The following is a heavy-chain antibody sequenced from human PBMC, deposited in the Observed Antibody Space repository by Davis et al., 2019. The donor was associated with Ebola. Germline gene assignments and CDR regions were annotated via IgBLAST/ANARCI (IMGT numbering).Heavy chain of an antibody. CDR3: AKGGSSAVPGMDV. CDR1: GFTFSSYA. Sequence: GESLKISCAASGFTFSSYAMSWVRQAPGKGLEWVSSISGSGMTYYADSVKGRFTISRDNSKNTLYLQMNSLRAEDTAVYYCAKGGSSAVPGMDVWGKGTTVTVSS. J-gene: IGHJ6*04. V-gene: IGHV3-23*01. CDR2: ISGSGMT. D-gene: IGHD6-6*01.